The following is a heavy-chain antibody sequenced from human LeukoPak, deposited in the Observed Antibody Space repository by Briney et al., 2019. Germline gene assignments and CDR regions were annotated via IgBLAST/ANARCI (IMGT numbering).Heavy chain of an antibody. CDR1: GGSISSGDYY. CDR2: IYYIGST. CDR3: ARRGYSYADAFVI. J-gene: IGHJ3*02. D-gene: IGHD5-12*01. Sequence: PSETLSLTCTVSGGSISSGDYYWSWIRQPPGKGLEWIGYIYYIGSTNYNPSLKSRVTMSVDTSKNQFSLKLYSVTAADTAVYYCARRGYSYADAFVIWGQGTMVTVSS. V-gene: IGHV4-30-4*08.